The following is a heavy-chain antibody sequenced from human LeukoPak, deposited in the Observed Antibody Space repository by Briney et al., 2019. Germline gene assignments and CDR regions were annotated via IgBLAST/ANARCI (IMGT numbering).Heavy chain of an antibody. D-gene: IGHD6-13*01. Sequence: GASVKVSCKASGYTFTGYYMHWVRQAPGQGLEWMGWINPNSGGTNYAQKFQGRVTMTRDTSISTAYMELSRLRSDDTAVYYCARDVAAADSSAFDIWGQGTMVTVSS. CDR1: GYTFTGYY. V-gene: IGHV1-2*02. CDR2: INPNSGGT. CDR3: ARDVAAADSSAFDI. J-gene: IGHJ3*02.